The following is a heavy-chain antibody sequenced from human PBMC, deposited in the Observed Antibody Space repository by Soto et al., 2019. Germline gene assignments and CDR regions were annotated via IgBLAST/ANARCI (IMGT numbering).Heavy chain of an antibody. V-gene: IGHV3-21*01. Sequence: GGSLRLSCAASGFTFSSYSMNWVRQAPGKGLEWVSSISSSSSYIYYADSVKGRFTISRDNAKNSLYLQMNSLRAEDTAVYYCARDNITIFGVVSYGMDVWGQGTTVTVS. CDR3: ARDNITIFGVVSYGMDV. CDR2: ISSSSSYI. CDR1: GFTFSSYS. J-gene: IGHJ6*02. D-gene: IGHD3-3*01.